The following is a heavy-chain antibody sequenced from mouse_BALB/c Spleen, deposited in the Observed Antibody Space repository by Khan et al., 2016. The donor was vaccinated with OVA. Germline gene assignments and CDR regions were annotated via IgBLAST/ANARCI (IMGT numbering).Heavy chain of an antibody. CDR3: DRGGYGGFEY. D-gene: IGHD2-14*01. CDR1: GYTFTSYD. J-gene: IGHJ3*01. Sequence: VKLLESGAELVKPGASVKLSCKASGYTFTSYDINWVRQRPEQGLEWIGWMFPGDGSTKYNENFKGKATLTTDKSSSPAYMQLSRVTSEDSGVSCWDRGGYGGFEYGGQGTLVTVSA. V-gene: IGHV1-85*01. CDR2: MFPGDGST.